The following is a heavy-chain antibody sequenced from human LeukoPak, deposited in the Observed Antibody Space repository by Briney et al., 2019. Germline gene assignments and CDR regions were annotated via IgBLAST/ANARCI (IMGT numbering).Heavy chain of an antibody. D-gene: IGHD4/OR15-4a*01. J-gene: IGHJ6*02. CDR1: GFTLSRYA. CDR3: AREEYDYALGALDV. Sequence: PGRSLRLSCATSGFTLSRYAMQWVRQAPGKGLEWVAVISSDGNLIFYADSVKGRFTISRDNSKNTVYLQMNSLRAEDTAVFYCAREEYDYALGALDVWGQGTTVSVS. CDR2: ISSDGNLI. V-gene: IGHV3-30*04.